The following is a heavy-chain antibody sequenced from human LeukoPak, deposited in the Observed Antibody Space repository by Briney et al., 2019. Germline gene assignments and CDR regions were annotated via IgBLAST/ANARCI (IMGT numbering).Heavy chain of an antibody. Sequence: ASVTVSFKASGYTFTIYGISWVRQAPGQGLEWMGWISAYNGNTNYAQKLQGRVTMTTDTSTSTAYMELRSLRSDDTAVYYCATLGIVGATSYWGQGTLVTVSS. D-gene: IGHD1-26*01. CDR3: ATLGIVGATSY. CDR1: GYTFTIYG. V-gene: IGHV1-18*01. J-gene: IGHJ4*02. CDR2: ISAYNGNT.